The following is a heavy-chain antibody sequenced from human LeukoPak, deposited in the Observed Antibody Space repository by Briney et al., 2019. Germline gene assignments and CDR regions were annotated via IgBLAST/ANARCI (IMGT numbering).Heavy chain of an antibody. CDR2: LSGSGYNT. CDR3: AKDPYGTRYFDY. CDR1: GFTFSSHA. V-gene: IGHV3-23*01. J-gene: IGHJ4*02. Sequence: PGGSLRLSCAASGFTFSSHALSWVRQAPGKRLEWVPSLSGSGYNTYYADSVKGRFTISRDNSKNTVYLQMNSLRAEDTAVYYCAKDPYGTRYFDYWGQGTLVTVSS. D-gene: IGHD2-2*01.